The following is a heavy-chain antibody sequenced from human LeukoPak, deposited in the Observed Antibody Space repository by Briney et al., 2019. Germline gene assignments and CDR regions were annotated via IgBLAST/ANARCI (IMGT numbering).Heavy chain of an antibody. J-gene: IGHJ3*02. CDR1: GFTFSSYG. D-gene: IGHD6-13*01. CDR2: ISSTSSTI. CDR3: ARDAEAADGPLDAFDI. V-gene: IGHV3-48*04. Sequence: KSGGSLRLSCAASGFTFSSYGMHWVRQAPGKGLEWVSCISSTSSTIYYADSVRGRFTMSRDNAKNSLYLQMNSLRAEDTAVYYCARDAEAADGPLDAFDIWGQGTMVTVSS.